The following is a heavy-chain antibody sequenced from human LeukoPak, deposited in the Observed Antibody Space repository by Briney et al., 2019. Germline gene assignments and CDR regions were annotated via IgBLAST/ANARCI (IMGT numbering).Heavy chain of an antibody. CDR2: INPSGGST. V-gene: IGHV1-46*01. Sequence: ASVKVSCKASGYTFTSYYMHWVRQAPGQGLEWMGIINPSGGSTSYAQKFQGRVTMTRDTSTSTVYMELSSLRSEDTAVYYCARDAGSIVVVPAAIHYYYYYMDVWGKGTTVTVSS. CDR1: GYTFTSYY. D-gene: IGHD2-2*01. J-gene: IGHJ6*03. CDR3: ARDAGSIVVVPAAIHYYYYYMDV.